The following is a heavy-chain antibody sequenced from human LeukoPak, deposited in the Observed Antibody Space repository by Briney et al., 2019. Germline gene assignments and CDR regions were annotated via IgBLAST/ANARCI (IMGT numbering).Heavy chain of an antibody. D-gene: IGHD4-23*01. CDR3: ARSVATTTWIDY. CDR2: INPSGGST. Sequence: ASVKVSCKASGYTFTSYYMHSVRQAPGQGLEWMGIINPSGGSTSYAQKFQGRVTMTRDTSTSTVYMELSSLRSEDTAVYYCARSVATTTWIDYWGQGTLVTVSS. J-gene: IGHJ4*02. V-gene: IGHV1-46*01. CDR1: GYTFTSYY.